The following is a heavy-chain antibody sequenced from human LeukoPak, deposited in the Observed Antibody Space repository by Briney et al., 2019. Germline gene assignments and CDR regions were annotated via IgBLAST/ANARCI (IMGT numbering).Heavy chain of an antibody. V-gene: IGHV4-59*12. Sequence: SETLSLTCTVSGGSISGYYWSWIRQPPGKGLEWIGYIYYSGSTDYNPSLKSRVTISVDTSKNQLSLKLSSVTAADTAVYYCAREVVITGSWFDPWGQGTLVTVSS. CDR3: AREVVITGSWFDP. D-gene: IGHD3-22*01. J-gene: IGHJ5*02. CDR2: IYYSGST. CDR1: GGSISGYY.